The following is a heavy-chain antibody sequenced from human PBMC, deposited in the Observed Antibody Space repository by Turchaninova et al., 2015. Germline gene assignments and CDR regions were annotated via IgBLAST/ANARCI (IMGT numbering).Heavy chain of an antibody. V-gene: IGHV4-38-2*02. CDR1: VSSIPSGYD. D-gene: IGHD6-13*01. Sequence: QVQLQESGPGVVKPSETLSLTCNVSVSSIPSGYDWGWLRQPPRKGLEWIGTVYHSGSSFYNPSLRSRITISIDTAKNQSSLRLTSVTAADTAVYYCATDSSTWYRFDFWGQGTLVTVSS. CDR3: ATDSSTWYRFDF. CDR2: VYHSGSS. J-gene: IGHJ4*02.